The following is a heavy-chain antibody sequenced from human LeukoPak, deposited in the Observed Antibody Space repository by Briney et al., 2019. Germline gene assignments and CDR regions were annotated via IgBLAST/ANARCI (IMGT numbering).Heavy chain of an antibody. V-gene: IGHV1-8*01. J-gene: IGHJ3*02. CDR1: GYTFTSYD. Sequence: ASVKVSCKASGYTFTSYDINWVRQATGQGLEWMGWMNPNSANTGYAQKFQGRVTMTRNTSINTAYMELSSLRSEDTAVYYCARGSYYDTSGHYRRPDFDMWDQGTMVTVSS. D-gene: IGHD3-22*01. CDR2: MNPNSANT. CDR3: ARGSYYDTSGHYRRPDFDM.